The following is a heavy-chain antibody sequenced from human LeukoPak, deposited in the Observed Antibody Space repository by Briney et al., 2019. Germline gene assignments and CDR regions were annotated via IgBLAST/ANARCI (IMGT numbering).Heavy chain of an antibody. CDR2: INHRGST. CDR1: GGSFSGYY. J-gene: IGHJ4*02. V-gene: IGHV4-34*01. Sequence: PSETLSLTCAIYGGSFSGYYWSWIRQPPGKGLEWIGEINHRGSTNYSPSLKSRVTISVDTSRNSFSLELSSVTAADTAVYYCARVGYCGDDCYPFDYWGQGTLTTISS. D-gene: IGHD2-21*02. CDR3: ARVGYCGDDCYPFDY.